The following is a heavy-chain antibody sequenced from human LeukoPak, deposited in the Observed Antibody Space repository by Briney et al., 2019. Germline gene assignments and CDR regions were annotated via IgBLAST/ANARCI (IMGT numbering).Heavy chain of an antibody. CDR3: ARGRFGEIYYMDV. J-gene: IGHJ6*03. V-gene: IGHV1-2*02. D-gene: IGHD3-10*01. CDR1: GYTFTGYY. CDR2: INPNSGGT. Sequence: GASVKVSCKASGYTFTGYYMYWVRQAPGQGLEWMGWINPNSGGTNYAQKFQGRVTMTRDTSISTAYMELSRLGSDDTAVYYCARGRFGEIYYMDVWGKGTTVTISS.